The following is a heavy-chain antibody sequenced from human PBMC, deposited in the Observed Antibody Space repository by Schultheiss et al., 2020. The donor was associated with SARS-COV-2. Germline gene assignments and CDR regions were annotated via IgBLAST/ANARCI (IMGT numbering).Heavy chain of an antibody. D-gene: IGHD1-26*01. V-gene: IGHV4-4*07. CDR2: IYTSGST. CDR3: ARTYSGSSTTPFRY. CDR1: GGSISSYY. Sequence: SETLSLTCTVSGGSISSYYWSWIRQPAGKGLEWIGRIYTSGSTNYNPSLKSRVTMSVDTSKNQFSLKLSSVTAADTAVYYCARTYSGSSTTPFRYWGQGTLVTVSS. J-gene: IGHJ4*02.